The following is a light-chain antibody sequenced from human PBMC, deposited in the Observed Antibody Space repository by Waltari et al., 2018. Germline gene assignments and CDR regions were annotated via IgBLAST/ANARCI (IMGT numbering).Light chain of an antibody. J-gene: IGLJ7*01. CDR1: SSNIGNNY. V-gene: IGLV1-51*02. Sequence: QSVLTQPPSVSAAPGQRVTISCSGGSSNIGNNYVSWYRQFPGPAPNLLIYEDSERPSGIPGRFSGSKSGTSATLDSTGLQAGDEADYYCGTWDSSLSGAVFGGGTHLTVL. CDR2: EDS. CDR3: GTWDSSLSGAV.